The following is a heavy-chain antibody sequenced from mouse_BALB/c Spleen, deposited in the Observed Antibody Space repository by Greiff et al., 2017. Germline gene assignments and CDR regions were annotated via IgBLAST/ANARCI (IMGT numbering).Heavy chain of an antibody. CDR2: INPSNGGT. Sequence: VQLQQPGAELVRPGASVKLSCKASGYTFTSYYMYWVKQRPGQGLEWIGGINPSNGGTNFNEKFKSKATLTVDKSSSTAYMQLSSLTSEDSAVYYCARRGDYDGYAMDYWGQGTSVTVSS. D-gene: IGHD2-4*01. J-gene: IGHJ4*01. V-gene: IGHV1S81*02. CDR1: GYTFTSYY. CDR3: ARRGDYDGYAMDY.